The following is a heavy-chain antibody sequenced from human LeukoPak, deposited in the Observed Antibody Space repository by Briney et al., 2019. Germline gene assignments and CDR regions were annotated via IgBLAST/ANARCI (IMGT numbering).Heavy chain of an antibody. D-gene: IGHD3-10*01. J-gene: IGHJ4*02. V-gene: IGHV5-10-1*01. CDR2: IVPSDSYS. CDR1: GYSFTTYR. CDR3: ARHGGGFDY. Sequence: GESLKISCKASGYSFTTYRISWVRQMPGKGLEWMGTIVPSDSYSTYSPSFQGHVTISADKSISTASLQWSSLKASDTAMYYCARHGGGFDYWGQGTLVTVSS.